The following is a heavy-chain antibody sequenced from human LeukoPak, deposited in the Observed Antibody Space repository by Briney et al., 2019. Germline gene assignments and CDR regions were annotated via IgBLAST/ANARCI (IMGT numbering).Heavy chain of an antibody. Sequence: VASVKVSCKASGGTFSSYAISWVRQAPGQGLEWMGGIIPIFGTANYAQKFQGRVTITADESTSTAYMELSSLRSEDTAVYYCARGRQNWFDPWGQGTLVTVSS. CDR3: ARGRQNWFDP. CDR2: IIPIFGTA. CDR1: GGTFSSYA. J-gene: IGHJ5*02. D-gene: IGHD5-24*01. V-gene: IGHV1-69*13.